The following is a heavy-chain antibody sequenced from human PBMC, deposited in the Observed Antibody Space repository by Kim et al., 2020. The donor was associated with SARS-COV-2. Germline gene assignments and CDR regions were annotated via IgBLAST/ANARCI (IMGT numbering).Heavy chain of an antibody. CDR3: ARDVTSSDLLWWQDY. CDR2: ISSSGSTI. Sequence: GGSLRLSCAASGFTFSDYYMSWIRQAPGKGLEWVSYISSSGSTIYYADSVKGRFTISRDNAKNSLYLQMNSLRAEDTAVYYCARDVTSSDLLWWQDYWGQGTLVTVSS. J-gene: IGHJ4*02. D-gene: IGHD2-21*01. CDR1: GFTFSDYY. V-gene: IGHV3-11*01.